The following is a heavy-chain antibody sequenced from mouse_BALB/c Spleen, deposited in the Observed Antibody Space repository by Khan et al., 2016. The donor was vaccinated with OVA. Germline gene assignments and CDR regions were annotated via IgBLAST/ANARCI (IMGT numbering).Heavy chain of an antibody. Sequence: EVKLLESGPGLVKPSQSLSLTCTVTGYSIPSEYAWNWIRQFPGNKLEWMGYINYSGNTRFNPSLTSRTSITRDTSKTQFFLQLNSVTTEDTATYYCARKDYYDYDPFPYWGQGTLVTVSA. D-gene: IGHD2-4*01. J-gene: IGHJ3*01. CDR1: GYSIPSEYA. V-gene: IGHV3-2*02. CDR3: ARKDYYDYDPFPY. CDR2: INYSGNT.